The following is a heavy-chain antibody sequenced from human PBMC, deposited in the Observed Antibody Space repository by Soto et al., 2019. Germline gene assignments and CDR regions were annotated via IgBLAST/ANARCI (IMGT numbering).Heavy chain of an antibody. CDR1: GFTFSDHY. V-gene: IGHV3-72*01. CDR3: TSGPPGESSAY. Sequence: EVQLVESGGGLVQPGGSLRLSCVASGFTFSDHYMDWVRQAPGKGLEWVGRIRNKANSYTTEYAASVKGRFTISRDDSQNSLDLQLNSLKTEDTAVYYCTSGPPGESSAYWGQGTLVTVSS. CDR2: IRNKANSYTT. J-gene: IGHJ4*02. D-gene: IGHD3-22*01.